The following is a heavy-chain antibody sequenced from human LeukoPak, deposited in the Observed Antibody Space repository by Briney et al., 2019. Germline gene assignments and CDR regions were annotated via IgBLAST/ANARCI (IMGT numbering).Heavy chain of an antibody. CDR2: ISSSSSTI. D-gene: IGHD5-18*01. V-gene: IGHV3-48*01. J-gene: IGHJ4*02. CDR1: GFTFSSYS. Sequence: PGGSLRLSCAASGFTFSSYSMNWVRQAPGKGLEWVSYISSSSSTIYYADSVKGRFTISRDNAKNSLYLQMNSLRAEDTAVYYCARERGYSYGYSDYWGQGTLLTVSS. CDR3: ARERGYSYGYSDY.